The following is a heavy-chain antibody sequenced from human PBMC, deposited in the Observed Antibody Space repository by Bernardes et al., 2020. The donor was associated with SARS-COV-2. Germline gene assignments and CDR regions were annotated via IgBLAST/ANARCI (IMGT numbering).Heavy chain of an antibody. CDR2: ITASGGST. D-gene: IGHD3-22*01. J-gene: IGHJ5*01. Sequence: GGSLRLSCTASGFSFSSYAMTWVRQAPGKGLEWVATITASGGSTFFADSVKGRFTISRDNSKNTLYGQMNTLRDEDTAVYYCAKGGSGHYYDSSGFLDSWGQGTLVTVSS. V-gene: IGHV3-23*01. CDR1: GFSFSSYA. CDR3: AKGGSGHYYDSSGFLDS.